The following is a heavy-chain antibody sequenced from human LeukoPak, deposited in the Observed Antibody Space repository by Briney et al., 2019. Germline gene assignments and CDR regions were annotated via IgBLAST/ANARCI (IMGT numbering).Heavy chain of an antibody. CDR3: AKLGILWTQTAMFY. J-gene: IGHJ4*02. CDR2: ISASGQTT. D-gene: IGHD5-18*01. V-gene: IGHV3-23*01. Sequence: GGSLRLSCAASEFTFSKIGMTWLRQAPGKGLEWVSTISASGQTTFYADSVRGRFIISRDNSKNTLYLQMNSLRAEDTAVYYCAKLGILWTQTAMFYWGQGTLVTVSS. CDR1: EFTFSKIG.